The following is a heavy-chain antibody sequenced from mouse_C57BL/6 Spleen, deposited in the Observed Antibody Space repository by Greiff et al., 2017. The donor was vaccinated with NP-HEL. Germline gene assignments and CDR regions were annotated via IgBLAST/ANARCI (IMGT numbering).Heavy chain of an antibody. J-gene: IGHJ4*01. V-gene: IGHV1-54*01. CDR1: GYAFTNYL. CDR3: ARDWDYGSSWGYAMDY. Sequence: QVQLKQSGAELVRPGTSVKVSCKASGYAFTNYLIEWVKQRPGQGLEWIGVINPGSGGTNYNEKFKGKATLTADKSSSTAYMQLSSLTSEDSAVYFCARDWDYGSSWGYAMDYWGQGTSVTVSS. D-gene: IGHD1-1*01. CDR2: INPGSGGT.